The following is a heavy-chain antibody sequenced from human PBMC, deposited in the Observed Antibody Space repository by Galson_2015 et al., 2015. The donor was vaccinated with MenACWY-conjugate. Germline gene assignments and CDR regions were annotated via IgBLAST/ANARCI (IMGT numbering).Heavy chain of an antibody. CDR1: GFSLSTRGMC. J-gene: IGHJ3*02. D-gene: IGHD2-21*02. CDR2: IDWDDDK. CDR3: ARICGGDFSDAFDI. Sequence: PALVKPTQTLTLTCTFSGFSLSTRGMCVSWIRQPPGKALEWLARIDWDDDKYYSTSLKTRLTISKDTSKNQVVLTMTNMDPVDTATYYCARICGGDFSDAFDIWGQGTMVTVSS. V-gene: IGHV2-70*11.